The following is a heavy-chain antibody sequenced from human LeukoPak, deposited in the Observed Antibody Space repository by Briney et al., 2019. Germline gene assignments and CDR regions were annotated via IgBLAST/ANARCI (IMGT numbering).Heavy chain of an antibody. J-gene: IGHJ4*02. CDR2: ISYDGSNK. V-gene: IGHV3-30*04. CDR1: GFTFSSYA. CDR3: ARGSGSYYFDY. D-gene: IGHD1-26*01. Sequence: PGRSLRLSCAASGFTFSSYAMHWVRQAPGKGLEWVAVISYDGSNKYYADSVKGRFTISRDNSKNTLYLQMNSLRAEDTAVYYCARGSGSYYFDYWGQGTLVTVSS.